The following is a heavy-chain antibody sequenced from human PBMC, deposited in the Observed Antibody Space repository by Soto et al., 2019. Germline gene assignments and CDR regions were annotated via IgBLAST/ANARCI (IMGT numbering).Heavy chain of an antibody. J-gene: IGHJ5*02. Sequence: PSETLSLTCTVSGGSMNSASYYWTWIRQHPGKGLEWIGYILYSGKTYYNPSLKSRVVISVDTSRSHFSLDLTSVTAADTAVYYCARSYTLSLWPAPNCFDPWGQGTLVT. D-gene: IGHD2-2*02. V-gene: IGHV4-31*03. CDR1: GGSMNSASYY. CDR2: ILYSGKT. CDR3: ARSYTLSLWPAPNCFDP.